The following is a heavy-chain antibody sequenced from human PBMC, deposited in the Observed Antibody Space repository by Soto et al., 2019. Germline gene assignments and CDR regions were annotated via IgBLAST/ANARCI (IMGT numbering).Heavy chain of an antibody. V-gene: IGHV4-31*03. CDR1: GGSISSGGYY. Sequence: SETLSLTCTVSGGSISSGGYYWSWIRQHPGKGLEWIGYIYYSGSTYYNPSLKSRVTISVDTSKNQFSLKLSSVTAADTAVYYCARDVVVVIRGPNGWFDPWGQGTLVTVSS. D-gene: IGHD3-22*01. CDR3: ARDVVVVIRGPNGWFDP. J-gene: IGHJ5*02. CDR2: IYYSGST.